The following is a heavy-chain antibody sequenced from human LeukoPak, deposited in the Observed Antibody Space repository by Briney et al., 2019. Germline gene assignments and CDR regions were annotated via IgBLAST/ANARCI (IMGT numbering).Heavy chain of an antibody. V-gene: IGHV3-7*01. J-gene: IGHJ4*02. Sequence: GGSLRLSCAASGFTFSSYWMSWVRQAPGKGLEWVANIKLDGSEENYADSVKGRFAISRDNAKNSLYLQMNSLRAEDTAVYYCARAGLYGGSGLDYWGQGTLVTVSS. CDR3: ARAGLYGGSGLDY. CDR1: GFTFSSYW. CDR2: IKLDGSEE. D-gene: IGHD5-12*01.